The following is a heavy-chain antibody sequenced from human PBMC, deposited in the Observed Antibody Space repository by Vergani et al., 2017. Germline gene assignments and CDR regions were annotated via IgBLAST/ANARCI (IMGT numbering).Heavy chain of an antibody. CDR1: GFTFQAFV. J-gene: IGHJ2*01. CDR3: VKDNDYDADGPFDL. CDR2: IDRNYGVK. V-gene: IGHV3-9*01. D-gene: IGHD3-16*01. Sequence: VEAGGGLVQPGGSLRLSCTASGFTFQAFVFHWVRQVSGRGLEWVSGIDRNYGVKNGNSFEGRFSISRDNAKKAVFLQMNNLRHEDTALYFCVKDNDYDADGPFDLWGSGTLVTVSS.